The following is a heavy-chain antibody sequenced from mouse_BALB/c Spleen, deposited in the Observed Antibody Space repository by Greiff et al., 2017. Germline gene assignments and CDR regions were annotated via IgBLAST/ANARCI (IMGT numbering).Heavy chain of an antibody. CDR2: IDPANGNT. V-gene: IGHV14-3*02. J-gene: IGHJ2*01. D-gene: IGHD6-2*01. Sequence: EVQLQQSGAELVKPGASVKLSCTASGFNIKDTYMHWVKQRPEQGLEWIGRIDPANGNTKYDPKFQGKATITADTSSNTAYLQLSSLTSEDTAVYYCARESSSFWVFDYWGQGTTLTVSS. CDR3: ARESSSFWVFDY. CDR1: GFNIKDTY.